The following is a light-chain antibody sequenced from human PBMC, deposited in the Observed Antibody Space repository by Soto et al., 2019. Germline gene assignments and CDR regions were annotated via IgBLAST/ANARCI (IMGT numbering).Light chain of an antibody. CDR1: SGHSSYT. J-gene: IGLJ3*02. Sequence: QLVLTQSPSASASLGASVKLTCTLSSGHSSYTIAWHQQQPEKGPRYLMTLNSDGSHSKGDGIPDRFSGSSSGAERYLSISSLQSEEEADYYCQTWGTGIEVLVGGTKLTVL. CDR2: LNSDGSH. V-gene: IGLV4-69*01. CDR3: QTWGTGIEV.